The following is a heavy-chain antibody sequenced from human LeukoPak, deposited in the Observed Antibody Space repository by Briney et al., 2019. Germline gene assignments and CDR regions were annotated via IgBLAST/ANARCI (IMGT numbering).Heavy chain of an antibody. J-gene: IGHJ4*02. D-gene: IGHD2-21*02. V-gene: IGHV3-30*02. CDR2: IRDDGSNK. CDR3: LCGGDCNPEAG. CDR1: GFTFSSYG. Sequence: GGSLRLSCAASGFTFSSYGMHWVRQAPGKGLEWVAFIRDDGSNKNYADSGKGRFTISRDNSKNTLYLQMNSLRAEDRAVYYCLCGGDCNPEAGWGKGTLVTVSS.